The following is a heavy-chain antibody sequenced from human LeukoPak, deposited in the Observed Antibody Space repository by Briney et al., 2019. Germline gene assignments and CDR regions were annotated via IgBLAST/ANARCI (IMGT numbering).Heavy chain of an antibody. CDR2: ISSSGSNI. CDR1: GFTFSDYS. J-gene: IGHJ6*03. CDR3: ARDSHRAIPALIRGWDYYFYMDV. V-gene: IGHV3-11*01. Sequence: PGGSLRPSCACAASGFTFSDYSMSWIRQAPGKGLEWVSFISSSGSNIYYADSVKGRFTISRDNAKNSLYLQMNSLSAEDTAVYYCARDSHRAIPALIRGWDYYFYMDVWGKGTMVTVSS. D-gene: IGHD2-2*02.